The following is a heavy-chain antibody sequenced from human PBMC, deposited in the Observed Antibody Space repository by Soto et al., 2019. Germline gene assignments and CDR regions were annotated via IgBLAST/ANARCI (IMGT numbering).Heavy chain of an antibody. CDR3: ARDSSNSYYFDL. D-gene: IGHD4-4*01. J-gene: IGHJ4*02. CDR1: GGSITSFY. Sequence: SETLSLTCTVSGGSITSFYWSWFRQPPGKGLECIGYIYYRGTTYYNPSLKSRVTISIDTSKNQFSLKLSSVTAADTAVYYCARDSSNSYYFDLWGQGTLVTVSS. CDR2: IYYRGTT. V-gene: IGHV4-59*01.